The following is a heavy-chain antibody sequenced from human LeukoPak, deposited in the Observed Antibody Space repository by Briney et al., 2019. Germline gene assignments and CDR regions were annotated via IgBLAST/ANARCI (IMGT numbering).Heavy chain of an antibody. Sequence: GGSLRLSCAAPGFTFSSYGLNWVRQAPGKGLEWVSFIDTSGSYIYYGDSVKGRVTISRDNAKNSLYLQMNGLRAEDTAVYYCARGRSITLLRGVAMSDGFDVWGQGAMVTVSS. CDR2: IDTSGSYI. CDR3: ARGRSITLLRGVAMSDGFDV. CDR1: GFTFSSYG. J-gene: IGHJ3*01. V-gene: IGHV3-21*01. D-gene: IGHD3-10*01.